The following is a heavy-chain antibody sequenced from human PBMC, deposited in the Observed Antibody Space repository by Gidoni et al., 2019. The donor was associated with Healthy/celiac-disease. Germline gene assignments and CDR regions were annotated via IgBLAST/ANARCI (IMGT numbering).Heavy chain of an antibody. CDR3: ARAPVWAFDI. Sequence: EVPLVESGGGFVQPGGSLRLSCAVSGFTVSSNYMSWVRQAPGKGLEWFSVIYSGDSTYYADSVKGRFTISRDNSKNTLYLQMNSQRAEDTAVYYCARAPVWAFDIWGQGTMVTVSS. J-gene: IGHJ3*02. CDR1: GFTVSSNY. CDR2: IYSGDST. V-gene: IGHV3-66*02. D-gene: IGHD2-21*01.